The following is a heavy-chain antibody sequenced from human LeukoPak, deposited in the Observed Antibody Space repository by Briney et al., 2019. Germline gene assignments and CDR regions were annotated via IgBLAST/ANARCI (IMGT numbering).Heavy chain of an antibody. D-gene: IGHD3-22*01. CDR2: INPSGGST. J-gene: IGHJ4*02. V-gene: IGHV1-46*01. CDR3: ARGSLTYYYDSSFKLSKY. CDR1: GYTFTSYY. Sequence: GASVKVSCKASGYTFTSYYMHWVRQAPGQGLEWMGIINPSGGSTSYAQKFQGRVTMTRDTSTSTVYMELSSLRSEDTAVYYCARGSLTYYYDSSFKLSKYWGQGTLVTVSS.